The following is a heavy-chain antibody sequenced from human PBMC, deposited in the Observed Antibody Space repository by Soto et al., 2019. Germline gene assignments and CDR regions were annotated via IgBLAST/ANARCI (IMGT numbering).Heavy chain of an antibody. CDR1: GYTFTSYG. CDR2: ISAYTGST. Sequence: QVQLVQSGAEVKKPGASVKFSCKASGYTFTSYGISWVRQAPGQGLEWMAWISAYTGSTSYAQKLQDRVTMTTDASTSIAYMELRSLRSDDTAIYYCARGPPTSCSGGNCYSHYFDYWGQGTLVTVSS. J-gene: IGHJ4*02. V-gene: IGHV1-18*01. CDR3: ARGPPTSCSGGNCYSHYFDY. D-gene: IGHD2-15*01.